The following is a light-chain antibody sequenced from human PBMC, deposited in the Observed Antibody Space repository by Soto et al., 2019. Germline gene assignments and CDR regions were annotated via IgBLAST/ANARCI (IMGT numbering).Light chain of an antibody. CDR2: AAS. CDR3: QQSYSPPKT. Sequence: DMQMTQSPSSLSASVGDRVTITCRASQTINHFLNWYQQRPGKVPKLLIYAASTLEGGVPSRFSGNGSGTDFTLTIDSLQPEDFATYFCQQSYSPPKTFGQGTKVDIK. V-gene: IGKV1-39*01. J-gene: IGKJ1*01. CDR1: QTINHF.